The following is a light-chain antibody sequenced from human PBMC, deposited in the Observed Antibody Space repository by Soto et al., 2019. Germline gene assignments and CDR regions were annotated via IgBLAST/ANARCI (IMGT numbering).Light chain of an antibody. CDR3: QQSFGPPYT. J-gene: IGKJ2*01. CDR2: ETS. V-gene: IGKV1-39*01. Sequence: DIPMTQSPSSLSASVGDRVTITCRASQSLGRRLTWYQQKPGEAPKLLRYETSNLQNGVPSRFSGSVSETDFTLTINSLQPEDFATSYCQQSFGPPYTFGQGNKLE. CDR1: QSLGRR.